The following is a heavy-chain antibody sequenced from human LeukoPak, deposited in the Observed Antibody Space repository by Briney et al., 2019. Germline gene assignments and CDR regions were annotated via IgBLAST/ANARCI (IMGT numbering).Heavy chain of an antibody. D-gene: IGHD6-19*01. V-gene: IGHV1-2*02. CDR2: INPNSGGT. CDR1: GYTFTGYY. Sequence: ASVKVSCKASGYTFTGYYMHWVRHAPGQRLGWMGWINPNSGGTNYAQKFQGRVTMTRDTSISTAYMELSRLRSDDTAVYYCAREAVAGDFDYWGQGGLVTVSS. J-gene: IGHJ4*02. CDR3: AREAVAGDFDY.